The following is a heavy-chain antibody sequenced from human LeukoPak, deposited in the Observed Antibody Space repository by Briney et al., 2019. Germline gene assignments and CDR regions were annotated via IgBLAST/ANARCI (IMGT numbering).Heavy chain of an antibody. CDR3: ARDRGPEWWGSFDY. D-gene: IGHD3-16*01. J-gene: IGHJ4*02. V-gene: IGHV1-2*02. CDR1: GYTFTGFY. CDR2: INPNSGGT. Sequence: ASVKASCKASGYTFTGFYLHWVRQAPGQGLEWMGWINPNSGGTNYAQKFQGRVTMTRDTSISTAYMELSSLRSDDTAVYYCARDRGPEWWGSFDYWGQGSLVTVSS.